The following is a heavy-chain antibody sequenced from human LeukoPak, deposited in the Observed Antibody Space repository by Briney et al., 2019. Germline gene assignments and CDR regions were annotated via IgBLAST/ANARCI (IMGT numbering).Heavy chain of an antibody. Sequence: ASVKVSCKASGGTFSSYAISWVRQAPGQGLEWMGGIIPIFGTANYAQKFQGRVTITADESTSTAYMELSSLRSEDTAVYYCAREAYYYDSSGYSMYYYGMDVWGQGTTVTVSS. CDR3: AREAYYYDSSGYSMYYYGMDV. D-gene: IGHD3-22*01. V-gene: IGHV1-69*13. CDR1: GGTFSSYA. J-gene: IGHJ6*02. CDR2: IIPIFGTA.